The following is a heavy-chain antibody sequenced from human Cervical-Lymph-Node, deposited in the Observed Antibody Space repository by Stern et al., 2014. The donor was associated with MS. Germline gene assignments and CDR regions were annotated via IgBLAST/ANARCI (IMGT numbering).Heavy chain of an antibody. CDR1: GFTFRTYG. V-gene: IGHV3-33*05. CDR3: ARGSGYQLSSGDHSYYVLDY. Sequence: QLQLVESGGGVVQPGKSLRLSCVASGFTFRTYGIHWVRQAPGKGLAWVAGLQYDAVNKYYGDSVKGRFTVSRDNSKNTVYLQMNSLRADDTAVYYCARGSGYQLSSGDHSYYVLDYWGQGTLVTVS. D-gene: IGHD2-2*01. J-gene: IGHJ4*02. CDR2: LQYDAVNK.